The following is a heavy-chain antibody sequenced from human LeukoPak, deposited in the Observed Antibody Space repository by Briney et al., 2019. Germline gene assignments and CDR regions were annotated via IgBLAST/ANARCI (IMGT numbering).Heavy chain of an antibody. Sequence: GGSLTLSCEASGFSFSTSWMGWVRQAPGGGLGWVGNIKEDGTEKYYVDSVKGRYIICRDDAKKSLYLQMSNLRAEHTAVYYCARPSKFCSDPDAFDIWGQGTMVTVSS. J-gene: IGHJ3*02. CDR1: GFSFSTSW. CDR2: IKEDGTEK. D-gene: IGHD2-15*01. V-gene: IGHV3-7*01. CDR3: ARPSKFCSDPDAFDI.